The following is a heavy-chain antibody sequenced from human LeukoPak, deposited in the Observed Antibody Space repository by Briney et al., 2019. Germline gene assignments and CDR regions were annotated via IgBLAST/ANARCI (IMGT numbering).Heavy chain of an antibody. CDR1: GFIFINYG. Sequence: GGSLRLSCAASGFIFINYGMSWVRQSPGKGLEWVSSISGSGETIYYADSVRGRFTISRGNSKNTLYLQMNSLRAEDTAVYYCAKDLRRPNWFDPWGQGTLVTVSS. V-gene: IGHV3-23*01. J-gene: IGHJ5*02. CDR3: AKDLRRPNWFDP. CDR2: ISGSGETI.